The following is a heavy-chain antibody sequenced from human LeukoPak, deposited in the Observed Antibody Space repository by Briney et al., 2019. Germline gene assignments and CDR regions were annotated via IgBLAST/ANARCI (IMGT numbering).Heavy chain of an antibody. D-gene: IGHD2-2*01. Sequence: PGGSLRLSCAGSGFSFSNYWMTWVRQAPGKGLEWVANIKQDGSDKYYVDSVKGRFTISRDNAKNSLYLQMNSLRAEDTAVYYCATVPAGHYFDYWGQGTLVIVSS. CDR2: IKQDGSDK. V-gene: IGHV3-7*01. J-gene: IGHJ4*02. CDR1: GFSFSNYW. CDR3: ATVPAGHYFDY.